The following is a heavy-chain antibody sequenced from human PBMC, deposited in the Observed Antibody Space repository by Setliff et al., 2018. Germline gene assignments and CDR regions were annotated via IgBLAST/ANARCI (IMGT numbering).Heavy chain of an antibody. D-gene: IGHD7-27*01. CDR3: ASIDWGENFYNTDV. Sequence: GGSLRLSCAASGFTFSSYDMHWVRQAPGKGLEWVANIKQDGSEKYYVDSVKGRFTIARDNAKNTLYLQMNSLRAEDTAVYFCASIDWGENFYNTDVWGKGTTVTVSS. V-gene: IGHV3-7*01. J-gene: IGHJ6*03. CDR1: GFTFSSYD. CDR2: IKQDGSEK.